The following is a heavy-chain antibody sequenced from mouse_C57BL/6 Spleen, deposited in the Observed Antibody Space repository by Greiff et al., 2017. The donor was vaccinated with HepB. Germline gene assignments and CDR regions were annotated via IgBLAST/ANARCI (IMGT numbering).Heavy chain of an antibody. CDR3: ARGDYDGGDYFDY. J-gene: IGHJ2*01. Sequence: VQLQQPGAELVKPGASVKMSCKASGYTFTSYWITWVKQRPGQGLEWIGDIYPGSGSTNYNEKFKSKATLTADKSSSTAYMQLSSLTSEDSAVYYCARGDYDGGDYFDYWGQGTTLTVSS. D-gene: IGHD2-4*01. CDR2: IYPGSGST. CDR1: GYTFTSYW. V-gene: IGHV1-55*01.